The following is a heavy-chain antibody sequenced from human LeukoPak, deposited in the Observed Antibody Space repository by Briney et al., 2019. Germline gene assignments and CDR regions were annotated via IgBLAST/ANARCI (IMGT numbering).Heavy chain of an antibody. CDR3: ARVTAEMATIGPVNAFDT. CDR2: INPNSGCT. D-gene: IGHD5-24*01. V-gene: IGHV1-2*02. J-gene: IGHJ3*02. CDR1: GYTFTGYQ. Sequence: ASVKVSFKASGYTFTGYQKHWVRQAPGQGLEWMGWINPNSGCTNYAQKFQGRVTMTRDTSISTAYMELSRLRSDDTAVYYCARVTAEMATIGPVNAFDTWGQGTMVTVSS.